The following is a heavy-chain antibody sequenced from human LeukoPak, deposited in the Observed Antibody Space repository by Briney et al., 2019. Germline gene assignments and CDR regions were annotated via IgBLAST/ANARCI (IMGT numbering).Heavy chain of an antibody. J-gene: IGHJ4*02. Sequence: ASETLSLTCTVSGGSISSSSYYWGWIRQPPGKGLEWIGSIYYSGSTYYNPSLKSRVTISVDTSKNQFSLKLSSVTAADTAVYYCARAFRTGLGIGSFDYWGQGTLVTVSS. CDR3: ARAFRTGLGIGSFDY. CDR2: IYYSGST. D-gene: IGHD7-27*01. CDR1: GGSISSSSYY. V-gene: IGHV4-39*01.